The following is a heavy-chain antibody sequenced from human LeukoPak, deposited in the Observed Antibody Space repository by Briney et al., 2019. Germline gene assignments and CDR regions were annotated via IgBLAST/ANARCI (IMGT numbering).Heavy chain of an antibody. CDR2: ISGTGSHI. CDR3: VRDGSGYDY. Sequence: GGSLRLSCAASGFTFSTYTMNWVRQAPGKGLEWVSSISGTGSHIYYADSVKGRFTISRDNAKHSLYLQMNSLRADDTAIYYCVRDGSGYDYWGQGTLVTVSS. CDR1: GFTFSTYT. D-gene: IGHD6-19*01. V-gene: IGHV3-21*04. J-gene: IGHJ4*02.